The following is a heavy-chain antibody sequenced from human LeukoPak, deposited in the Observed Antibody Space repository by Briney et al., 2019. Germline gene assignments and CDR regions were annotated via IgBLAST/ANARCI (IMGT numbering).Heavy chain of an antibody. Sequence: ASVKVSCKSSGYTFTNYYIYWVRQAPGQGLGWMGVINPSGGTTSYAQRFQGRLTMTRDTSTSAVYMELSSLRSEDTAVYYCARLSCSAGSCYASVGAFDIWGQGTMVTVSS. D-gene: IGHD2-15*01. CDR1: GYTFTNYY. CDR3: ARLSCSAGSCYASVGAFDI. J-gene: IGHJ3*02. CDR2: INPSGGTT. V-gene: IGHV1-46*01.